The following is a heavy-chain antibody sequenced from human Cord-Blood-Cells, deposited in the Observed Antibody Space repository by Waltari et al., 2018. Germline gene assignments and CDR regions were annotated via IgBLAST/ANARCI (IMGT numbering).Heavy chain of an antibody. CDR3: ARDPSIAVAGTGYFDY. CDR1: GYPFTGYY. Sequence: QVQLVQSGAEVKKPGASVKVSCKASGYPFTGYYLPWVRQAPAQGLEWMGWINPNSGGTNYAQKCQGWVTMTRDTSISTAYMELSRLRSDDTAVYYCARDPSIAVAGTGYFDYWGQGTLVTVSS. J-gene: IGHJ4*02. D-gene: IGHD6-19*01. CDR2: INPNSGGT. V-gene: IGHV1-2*04.